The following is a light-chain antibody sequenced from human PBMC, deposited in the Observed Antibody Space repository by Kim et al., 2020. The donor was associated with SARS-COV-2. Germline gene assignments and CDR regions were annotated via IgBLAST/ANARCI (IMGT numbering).Light chain of an antibody. J-gene: IGLJ2*01. V-gene: IGLV3-9*01. Sequence: SYELTQPLSVSVALGQTARITCGGNNIEKKNVHWYQQRPGQAPILVMYRDSKRPSGIPERLSGSNSGNTATLTISRVQARDEADYYCQVWDSVSVVFGGG. CDR2: RDS. CDR1: NIEKKN. CDR3: QVWDSVSVV.